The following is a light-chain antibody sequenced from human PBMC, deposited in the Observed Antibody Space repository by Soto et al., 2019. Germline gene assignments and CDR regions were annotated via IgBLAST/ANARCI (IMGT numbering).Light chain of an antibody. Sequence: EIVLTQSPATLSLSPGERATLSCRASQSVSSYLAWYQQKPGQAPRLLIYDASNRATGIQARFSGSESGTDFTLTISSLEPEDFAVYYCQQRSNWPITFGQGTRLEIK. CDR1: QSVSSY. CDR3: QQRSNWPIT. J-gene: IGKJ5*01. V-gene: IGKV3-11*01. CDR2: DAS.